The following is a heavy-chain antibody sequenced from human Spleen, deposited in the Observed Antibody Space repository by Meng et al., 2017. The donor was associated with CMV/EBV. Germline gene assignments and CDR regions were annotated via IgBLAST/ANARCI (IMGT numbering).Heavy chain of an antibody. Sequence: ETLSLTCAASGFTFSIYTMNWVRQAPGKGLEWVSCISSSSAYIFYADSVKGRFTISRDNAKNSLYLQMNSLRAEDTAFYYCAREGDFWNTYIDYWGQGTLVTVSS. CDR1: GFTFSIYT. CDR3: AREGDFWNTYIDY. V-gene: IGHV3-21*04. CDR2: ISSSSAYI. D-gene: IGHD3-3*01. J-gene: IGHJ4*02.